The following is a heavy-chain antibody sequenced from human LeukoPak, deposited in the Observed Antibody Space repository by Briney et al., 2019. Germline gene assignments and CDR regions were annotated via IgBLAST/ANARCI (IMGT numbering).Heavy chain of an antibody. J-gene: IGHJ6*02. Sequence: GGSLRLSCAASGFIFSNRFMSWVRQAPGKGLEWVSSISADGGNIYYADSVKGRFTISRGNPKNTLFLQMSSLRAEDTAIYYCAKESGWITGYGLDVWGQGTTVTVSS. CDR2: ISADGGNI. D-gene: IGHD6-19*01. V-gene: IGHV3-23*01. CDR3: AKESGWITGYGLDV. CDR1: GFIFSNRF.